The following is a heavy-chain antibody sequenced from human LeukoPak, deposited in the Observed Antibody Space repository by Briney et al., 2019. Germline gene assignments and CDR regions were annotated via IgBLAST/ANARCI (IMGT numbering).Heavy chain of an antibody. CDR1: GYTFTSYY. Sequence: ASVKVSCKASGYTFTSYYMHWVRQAPGQGLEWMGIINPSGGSTSYAQKFQGRVTMTRDTSTRTVYMELSSLRSEDTAVYYCARASTRPTRYYYYYMDVWGKGTTVTVSS. J-gene: IGHJ6*03. CDR2: INPSGGST. D-gene: IGHD2-15*01. CDR3: ARASTRPTRYYYYYMDV. V-gene: IGHV1-46*03.